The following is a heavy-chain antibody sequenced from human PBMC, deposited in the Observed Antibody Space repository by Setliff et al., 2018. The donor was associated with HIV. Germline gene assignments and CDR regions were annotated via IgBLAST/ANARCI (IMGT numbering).Heavy chain of an antibody. V-gene: IGHV4-34*01. CDR3: ARVETTVRGATYGMDV. CDR1: GGSFSGYY. CDR2: INHSGST. Sequence: SETLSLTCAVYGGSFSGYYWSWIRQPPGKGLEWIGEINHSGSTNYNPSLKSRVTISVDTSKNQFSLKVTSVTAADTAVYYCARVETTVRGATYGMDVWGQGTTVTVSS. J-gene: IGHJ6*02. D-gene: IGHD3-10*01.